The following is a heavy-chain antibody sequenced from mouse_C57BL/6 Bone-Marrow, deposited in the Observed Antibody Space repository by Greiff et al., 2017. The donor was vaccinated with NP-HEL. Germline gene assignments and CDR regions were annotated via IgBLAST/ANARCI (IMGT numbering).Heavy chain of an antibody. CDR2: ISSGGSYT. V-gene: IGHV5-6*02. CDR3: ARRGYFDY. Sequence: EVMLVESGGDLVKPGGSLKLSCAASGFTFSSYGMSWVRQTPDKRLEWVATISSGGSYTYYPDSVKGRFTISRDNAKNTLYLQMSSLKSEDTAMYYSARRGYFDYWGQGTTLTVSS. CDR1: GFTFSSYG. J-gene: IGHJ2*01.